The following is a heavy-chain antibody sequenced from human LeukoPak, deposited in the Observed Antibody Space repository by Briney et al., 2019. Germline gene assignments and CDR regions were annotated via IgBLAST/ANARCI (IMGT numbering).Heavy chain of an antibody. J-gene: IGHJ4*02. CDR3: ASHKPGVVADY. CDR1: GFPVSSNY. CDR2: IYSGGST. V-gene: IGHV3-66*02. Sequence: PGGSLSLSCAASGFPVSSNYMSWVRQAPGKGLEWVSVIYSGGSTYYADSVKGRFTISRDNSKNTLYLQMNSLRAEDTAVYYCASHKPGVVADYWGQGTLVTVSS. D-gene: IGHD5-12*01.